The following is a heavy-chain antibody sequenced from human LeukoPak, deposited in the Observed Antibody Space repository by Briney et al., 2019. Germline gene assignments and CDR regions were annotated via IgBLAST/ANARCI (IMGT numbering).Heavy chain of an antibody. CDR2: IYYSGST. D-gene: IGHD3-22*01. V-gene: IGHV4-39*07. CDR1: GGSISSSSYY. Sequence: PSETLSLTCTVSGGSISSSSYYWGWICQPPGKGLEWIGSIYYSGSTYYNPSLKSRVTISVDTSKNQFSLKLSSVTAADTAVYYCARDSYYYDSSGYYYEDYWGQGTLVTVSS. J-gene: IGHJ4*02. CDR3: ARDSYYYDSSGYYYEDY.